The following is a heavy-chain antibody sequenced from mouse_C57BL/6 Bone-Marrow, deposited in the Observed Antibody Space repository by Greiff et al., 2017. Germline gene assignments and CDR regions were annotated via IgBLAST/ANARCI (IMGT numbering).Heavy chain of an antibody. Sequence: EVKLVESEGGLVQPGSSMKLSCTASGFTFSDYYMAWVRQVPEKGLEWVANINYDGSSTYYLDSLKSRFIISRYNAKNILYLQMSSLKSEDTATYYCARDSGDWDWYFDVWGTGTTVTVSS. V-gene: IGHV5-16*01. CDR1: GFTFSDYY. CDR3: ARDSGDWDWYFDV. J-gene: IGHJ1*03. D-gene: IGHD4-1*01. CDR2: INYDGSST.